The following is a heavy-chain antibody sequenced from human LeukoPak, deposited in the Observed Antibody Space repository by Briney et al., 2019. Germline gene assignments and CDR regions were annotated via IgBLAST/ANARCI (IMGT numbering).Heavy chain of an antibody. V-gene: IGHV3-30*01. Sequence: GGSLRLSCSASGLTLSSYAVHWVSQAPGKGLEWVAAISYDGSNKYYADSVKGRFTISRENSKNTLYLQMNSLRAEDTAMYECAREHRYCSSTSCYTFDYWGQGTLVTV. CDR2: ISYDGSNK. CDR3: AREHRYCSSTSCYTFDY. J-gene: IGHJ4*02. CDR1: GLTLSSYA. D-gene: IGHD2-2*02.